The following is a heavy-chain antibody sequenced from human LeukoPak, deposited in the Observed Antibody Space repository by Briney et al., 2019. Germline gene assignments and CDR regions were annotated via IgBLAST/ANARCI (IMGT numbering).Heavy chain of an antibody. CDR2: IKSKTDGGTT. D-gene: IGHD2-15*01. CDR1: GFTFSSYA. V-gene: IGHV3-15*01. Sequence: GGSLRLSCAASGFTFSSYAMSWVRQAPGKGLEWVGRIKSKTDGGTTDYAAPVKGRFTISRDDSKNTLYLQMNSLKTEDTAVYYCTTDPLRYCSGGSCPYYYYYYMDVWGKGTTVTVSS. J-gene: IGHJ6*03. CDR3: TTDPLRYCSGGSCPYYYYYYMDV.